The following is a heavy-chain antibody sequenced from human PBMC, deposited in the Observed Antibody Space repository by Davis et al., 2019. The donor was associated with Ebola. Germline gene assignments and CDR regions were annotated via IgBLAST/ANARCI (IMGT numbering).Heavy chain of an antibody. Sequence: GGSLRLSCAASGFTFSSYAMSWVRQAPGKGLEWVSAISGSGGSTYYADSVKGRFTISRDNSKNTLYLQMNSLRAEDTAVYYCTRLHSSGWDYGYWGQGTLVTVSS. CDR2: ISGSGGST. CDR1: GFTFSSYA. V-gene: IGHV3-23*01. CDR3: TRLHSSGWDYGY. D-gene: IGHD6-19*01. J-gene: IGHJ4*02.